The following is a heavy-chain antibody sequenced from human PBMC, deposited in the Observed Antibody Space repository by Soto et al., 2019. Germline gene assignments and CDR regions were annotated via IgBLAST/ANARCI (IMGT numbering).Heavy chain of an antibody. D-gene: IGHD6-19*01. Sequence: SETLSLTCDVSAYSISSRYSWGWIRQPPGKGLEWIGSIYHSGSTYYNTSLKSRVTMSVDTSKNQFSLKLRSVTAADTAVYYCARQWQWLMGGWFDPWGQGTLVTVSS. CDR3: ARQWQWLMGGWFDP. J-gene: IGHJ5*02. CDR1: AYSISSRYS. CDR2: IYHSGST. V-gene: IGHV4-38-2*01.